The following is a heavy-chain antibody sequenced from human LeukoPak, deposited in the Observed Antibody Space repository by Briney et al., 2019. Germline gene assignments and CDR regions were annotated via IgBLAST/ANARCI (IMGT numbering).Heavy chain of an antibody. CDR3: ARDWTGGVSWFDP. V-gene: IGHV4-34*01. D-gene: IGHD3-16*01. Sequence: PSETLSLTCAVYGESFSGYYWRWIRQPPGKGLEWIGEINHSESTNYNPSLKSRVTISVDTSKNQFSLKLSSVTAADTAVYYCARDWTGGVSWFDPWGQGTLVTVSS. J-gene: IGHJ5*02. CDR1: GESFSGYY. CDR2: INHSEST.